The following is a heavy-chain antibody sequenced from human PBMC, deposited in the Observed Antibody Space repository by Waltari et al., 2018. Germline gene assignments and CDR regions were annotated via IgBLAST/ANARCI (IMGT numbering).Heavy chain of an antibody. CDR1: GFTFSSYW. J-gene: IGHJ3*02. V-gene: IGHV3-7*01. D-gene: IGHD3-3*01. CDR3: ARDRFGVVIKVWGAFDI. Sequence: EVQLVESGGGLVQPGGSLRLSCAASGFTFSSYWMSWVRQAPGKGLEWVANIKQDGSEKYYVDSVKGRFTISRDNAKNSLYLQMNSLRAEDTAVYYCARDRFGVVIKVWGAFDIWGQGTMVTVSS. CDR2: IKQDGSEK.